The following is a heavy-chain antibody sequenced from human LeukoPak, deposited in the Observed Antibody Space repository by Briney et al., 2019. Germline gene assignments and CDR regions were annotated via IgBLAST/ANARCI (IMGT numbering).Heavy chain of an antibody. Sequence: SETLSLTCTVSGYSISSGYYWGWIRQPPGKGLEWIGSIYHSGSTYYNPSLKSRVTISVDTSKNQFSLKLSSVTAADTAVYYCARFDYHFDYWGQGTLVTVSS. J-gene: IGHJ4*02. CDR2: IYHSGST. V-gene: IGHV4-38-2*02. CDR1: GYSISSGYY. CDR3: ARFDYHFDY. D-gene: IGHD3-9*01.